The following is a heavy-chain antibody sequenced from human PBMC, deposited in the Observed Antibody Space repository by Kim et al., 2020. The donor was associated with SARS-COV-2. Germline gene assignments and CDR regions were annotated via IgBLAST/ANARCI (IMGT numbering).Heavy chain of an antibody. D-gene: IGHD4-17*01. CDR3: AKGAVTTPFDY. J-gene: IGHJ4*02. V-gene: IGHV3-23*01. CDR2: LSGSGGST. Sequence: GGSLRLSCTASGFTFSNYAMNWVRQAPGKGLEWVSALSGSGGSTYYADSVKGRFTISRDNSKNTLYLQMNSLRAEDTAVYYCAKGAVTTPFDYWGQGTLVTVSS. CDR1: GFTFSNYA.